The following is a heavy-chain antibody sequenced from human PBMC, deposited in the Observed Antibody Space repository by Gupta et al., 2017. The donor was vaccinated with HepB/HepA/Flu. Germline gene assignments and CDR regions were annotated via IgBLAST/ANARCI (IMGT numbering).Heavy chain of an antibody. CDR1: GGSFSNYA. D-gene: IGHD2-15*01. Sequence: QVQLVQSGAEVKKPGSSVKVSCKASGGSFSNYAVSWVRQAPGQGLEWMGEIIPIFGTTKEAQKFQGRVTITADKSTNIAYMEVSRLTSEDTAVYYCARRGYCRGRNCYGGQGTLVTVSS. V-gene: IGHV1-69*06. CDR2: IIPIFGTT. J-gene: IGHJ4*02. CDR3: ARRGYCRGRNCY.